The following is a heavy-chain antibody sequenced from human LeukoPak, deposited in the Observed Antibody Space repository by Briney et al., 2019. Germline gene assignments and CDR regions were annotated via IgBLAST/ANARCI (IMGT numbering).Heavy chain of an antibody. V-gene: IGHV1-18*01. Sequence: ASVKVSCKASGYTFTSYGISWVRQAPGQGLEWMGWISAYNGNTNYAQKLQGRVTMTTDTSTSTAYMELRSLRSDDTAVYYSAREGAVVPAAMNYYYYGMDVWGQGTTVTVSS. D-gene: IGHD2-2*01. J-gene: IGHJ6*02. CDR1: GYTFTSYG. CDR3: AREGAVVPAAMNYYYYGMDV. CDR2: ISAYNGNT.